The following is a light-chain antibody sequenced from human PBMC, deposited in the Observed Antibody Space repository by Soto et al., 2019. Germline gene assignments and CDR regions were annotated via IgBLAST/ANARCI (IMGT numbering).Light chain of an antibody. J-gene: IGLJ1*01. CDR2: DVS. Sequence: QSALTQPASVSGSPRQSITISCTGTSRDVGGYNYVSWYQQHPGKAPKLMIYDVSNRPSGVSNRFSGSKSGNTASLTISGLQAEDEADYYCSSYTSSSTLLYVFGTATKLTVL. CDR3: SSYTSSSTLLYV. V-gene: IGLV2-14*01. CDR1: SRDVGGYNY.